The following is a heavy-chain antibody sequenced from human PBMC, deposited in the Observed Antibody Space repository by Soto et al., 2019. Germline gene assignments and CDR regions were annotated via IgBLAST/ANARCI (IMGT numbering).Heavy chain of an antibody. D-gene: IGHD2-15*01. CDR3: ARGQWSDRFLN. CDR1: GESLNGYY. J-gene: IGHJ4*02. CDR2: VSHNGRS. Sequence: QVQLQQWGAGLLKPPETLSLTCAVYGESLNGYYWSWIRQPPGTGLEWIGEVSHNGRSNYNPSLTGRVTISVHTAKNQFSLILNSVTAADTAVYYCARGQWSDRFLNWGQGALVTVS. V-gene: IGHV4-34*02.